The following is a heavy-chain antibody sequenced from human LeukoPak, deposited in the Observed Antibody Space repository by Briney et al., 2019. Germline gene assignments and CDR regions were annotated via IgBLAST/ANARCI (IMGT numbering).Heavy chain of an antibody. V-gene: IGHV4-59*01. J-gene: IGHJ4*02. CDR1: GGSISSSY. CDR2: IYYSGST. CDR3: ARGGSSSPFDD. Sequence: SETLSLTCTVSGGSISSSYWSWIRQPPGKGLEWIGYIYYSGSTYYSPSLRSRVTMSVDTSKNEFSLKMNSVTAADTAVYYCARGGSSSPFDDWGQGTLVTVSS. D-gene: IGHD6-6*01.